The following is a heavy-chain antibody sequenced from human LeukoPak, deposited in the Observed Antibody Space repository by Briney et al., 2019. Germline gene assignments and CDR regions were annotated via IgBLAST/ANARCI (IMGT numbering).Heavy chain of an antibody. CDR3: AKDLRDTAMVEYYFDY. Sequence: GGSLRLSCAASGFTFSSYATSWVRQAPGKGLEWVSDISGSGGRTYYADSAKGRFTISRDNSKNTLYLQMNSLRAEDTAVYYCAKDLRDTAMVEYYFDYWGQGTLVTVAS. V-gene: IGHV3-23*01. CDR2: ISGSGGRT. J-gene: IGHJ4*02. CDR1: GFTFSSYA. D-gene: IGHD5-18*01.